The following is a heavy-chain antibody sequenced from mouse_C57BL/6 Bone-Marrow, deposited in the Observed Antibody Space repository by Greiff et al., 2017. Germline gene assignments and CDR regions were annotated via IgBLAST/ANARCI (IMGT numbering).Heavy chain of an antibody. J-gene: IGHJ4*01. CDR1: GYAFSSSW. CDR3: ARDGTTVVPDY. V-gene: IGHV1-82*01. CDR2: IYPGDGDT. Sequence: QVQLQQSGPELVKPGASVKISCKASGYAFSSSWMNWVKQRPGKGLEWIGRIYPGDGDTNYNGKFKGKATLTADKSSSTAYMQLSSLTSEDSAVYCCARDGTTVVPDYWGQGTSVTVSS. D-gene: IGHD1-1*01.